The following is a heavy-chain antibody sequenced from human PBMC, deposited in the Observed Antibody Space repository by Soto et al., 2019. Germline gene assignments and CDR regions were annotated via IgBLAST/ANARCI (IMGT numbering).Heavy chain of an antibody. CDR1: GFTFSSYA. D-gene: IGHD4-17*01. J-gene: IGHJ4*02. Sequence: GGSLRLSCAASGFTFSSYAMTWVRQAPGKGLEWVSGVSGTGGSAYYADSVKGRFTITRDKSTNTLYLHMISLRAEDTAVYYCARGSAYSDYDLEYWGQGTLVTVPS. CDR3: ARGSAYSDYDLEY. CDR2: VSGTGGSA. V-gene: IGHV3-23*01.